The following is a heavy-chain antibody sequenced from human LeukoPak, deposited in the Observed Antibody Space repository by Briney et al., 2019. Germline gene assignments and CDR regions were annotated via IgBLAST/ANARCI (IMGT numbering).Heavy chain of an antibody. Sequence: SETLSLTCTVSGGSISSYYRSWIRQPPGKGLEWIGYIYYSGSTNYNPSLKSRVTISVDTSKNQFSLKLSSVTAADTAVYYCARDVRGGYYFDYWGQGTLVTVSS. D-gene: IGHD3-10*02. V-gene: IGHV4-59*01. J-gene: IGHJ4*02. CDR1: GGSISSYY. CDR2: IYYSGST. CDR3: ARDVRGGYYFDY.